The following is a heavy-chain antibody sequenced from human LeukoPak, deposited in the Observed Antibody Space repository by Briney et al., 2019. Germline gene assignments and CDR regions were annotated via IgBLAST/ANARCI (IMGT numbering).Heavy chain of an antibody. V-gene: IGHV4-39*01. J-gene: IGHJ4*02. Sequence: SETLSLTCTVSGGSISSSSYYWGWIRQPPGKGLEWIGSIYYSGSTYYNPSLKSRVTISVDTSKNQFSLKLSSVTAADTAVYYCAGQEVNMQLVANFDYWGQGTLVTVSS. CDR3: AGQEVNMQLVANFDY. CDR1: GGSISSSSYY. CDR2: IYYSGST. D-gene: IGHD6-6*01.